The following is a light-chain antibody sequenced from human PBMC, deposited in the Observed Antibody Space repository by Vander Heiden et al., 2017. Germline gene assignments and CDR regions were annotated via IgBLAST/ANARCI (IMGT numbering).Light chain of an antibody. V-gene: IGLV1-44*01. Sequence: QSVLTQPPSASATPGQRVTTSCSGSSSNIGSKAVNWYQQLPGTAPKLLIYSHNQRPSGVPDRFSASKSGTSASLAISGLQSEDEADYYCAAWDDSLNGPVFGGGTKLTVL. CDR1: SSNIGSKA. J-gene: IGLJ2*01. CDR2: SHN. CDR3: AAWDDSLNGPV.